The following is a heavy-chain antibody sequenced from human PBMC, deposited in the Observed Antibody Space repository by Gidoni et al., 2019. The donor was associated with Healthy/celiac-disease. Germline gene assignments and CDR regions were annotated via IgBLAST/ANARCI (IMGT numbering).Heavy chain of an antibody. D-gene: IGHD3-22*01. J-gene: IGHJ4*02. CDR3: AQEYYYDSSGYKDY. CDR1: GFTVSSNY. CDR2: IYSGGST. Sequence: EVQLVETGGGLIQPGGSLRLSCPAPGFTVSSNYMSWGRQAPGKGLERVSVIYSGGSTYYADSVKGRFTISRDNSKNTLYLQMNSLRAEDTAVYYCAQEYYYDSSGYKDYWGQGTLVTVSS. V-gene: IGHV3-53*02.